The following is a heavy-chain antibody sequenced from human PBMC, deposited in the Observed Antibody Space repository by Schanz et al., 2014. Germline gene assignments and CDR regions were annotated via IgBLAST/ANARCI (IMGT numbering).Heavy chain of an antibody. CDR1: GFTVSSNY. Sequence: EVQLVESGGGLVQPGGSLRLSCAASGFTVSSNYMSWVRQAPGKGLEWVANIKQDGIEKYYVDSVKGRFTISRDNAKNSLYLQMNSLTADDTAVYYCARDKGGYYPFDYWGRGTLVTVSS. J-gene: IGHJ4*02. V-gene: IGHV3-7*01. CDR2: IKQDGIEK. D-gene: IGHD3-3*01. CDR3: ARDKGGYYPFDY.